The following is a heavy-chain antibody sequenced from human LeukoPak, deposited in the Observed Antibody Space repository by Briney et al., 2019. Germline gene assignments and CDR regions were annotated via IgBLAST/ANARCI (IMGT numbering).Heavy chain of an antibody. Sequence: SETLSLTCTVSGGSISSGSYYWSWIRQPAGKGLEWIGRIYTSGSTNYNPSLKSRVTISVDTSKNQFSLKLSSVTAADTAVYYCARDRFLRSPFDYWGQGTLVTVSS. D-gene: IGHD4-17*01. CDR1: GGSISSGSYY. J-gene: IGHJ4*02. CDR2: IYTSGST. CDR3: ARDRFLRSPFDY. V-gene: IGHV4-61*02.